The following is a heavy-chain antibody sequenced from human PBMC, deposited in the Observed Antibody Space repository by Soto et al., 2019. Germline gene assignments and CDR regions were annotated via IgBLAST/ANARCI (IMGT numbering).Heavy chain of an antibody. CDR3: ARSPDSSGYYPRWYYYGMDV. CDR1: GGSISSSNW. D-gene: IGHD3-22*01. J-gene: IGHJ6*02. V-gene: IGHV4-4*02. Sequence: QVQLQESGPGLVKPSGTLSLTCAVSGGSISSSNWWSWVCQPPGKGLEWIGEIYHSGSTNYNPSLKSRVTISVDKSKNQFSLKLSSVTAADTAVYYCARSPDSSGYYPRWYYYGMDVWGQGTTVTVSS. CDR2: IYHSGST.